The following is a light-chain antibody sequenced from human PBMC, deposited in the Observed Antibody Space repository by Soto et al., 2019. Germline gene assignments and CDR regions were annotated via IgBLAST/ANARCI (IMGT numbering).Light chain of an antibody. CDR3: QHYDSYPWT. CDR2: DAS. V-gene: IGKV1-5*02. Sequence: DIQMTQSPSTLSASVGDRVTIICRAGQTISGWLAWYQQRPGRAPNLLIYDASSLKSGVPSRFRGSGSGTQFTLTISSLQPDDSATSYCQHYDSYPWTFGQGTKVDIK. J-gene: IGKJ1*01. CDR1: QTISGW.